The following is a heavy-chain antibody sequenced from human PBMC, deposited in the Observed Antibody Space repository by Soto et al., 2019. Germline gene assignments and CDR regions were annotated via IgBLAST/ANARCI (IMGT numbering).Heavy chain of an antibody. V-gene: IGHV3-15*07. CDR2: IKSKTDGGTT. J-gene: IGHJ4*02. Sequence: GGPLRHSYTAAGCTCGNAGRHWIRQAQGKGLEWVGRIKSKTDGGTTDYAAPVKGRFTISRDDSKNTLYLQMNSLKTEDTAVYYFTTDPVTMIAVVPSSGWGQGTLVTVSS. CDR3: TTDPVTMIAVVPSSG. D-gene: IGHD3-22*01. CDR1: GCTCGNAG.